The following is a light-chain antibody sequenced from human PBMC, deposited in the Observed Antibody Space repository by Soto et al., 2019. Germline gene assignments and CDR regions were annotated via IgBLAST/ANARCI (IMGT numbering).Light chain of an antibody. J-gene: IGLJ2*01. V-gene: IGLV2-14*01. CDR1: SSDVGGYNY. CDR3: SSYTSSSTVV. CDR2: EVS. Sequence: QPASVSGSPGQSITISCTGTSSDVGGYNYVSWYQQHPGKAPKLMIYEVSNRPSGVSNRFSGSKSGNTASLTISGLQAEDEADSYCSSYTSSSTVVFGGGTKLTVL.